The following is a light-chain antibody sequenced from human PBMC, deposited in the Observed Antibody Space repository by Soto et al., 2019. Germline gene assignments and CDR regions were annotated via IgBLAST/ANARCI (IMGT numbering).Light chain of an antibody. Sequence: QSVLTQPASVSGSPGQSITISCTGTSSDVGGYNYVSWYQHHPGKAPKLMIYDVTNRPSGVSNRFSGSKSGNTASLTSSGLQAEDEADYYCSSYTSTNPPHVGFGGGTKLTVL. CDR1: SSDVGGYNY. V-gene: IGLV2-14*03. CDR2: DVT. J-gene: IGLJ2*01. CDR3: SSYTSTNPPHVG.